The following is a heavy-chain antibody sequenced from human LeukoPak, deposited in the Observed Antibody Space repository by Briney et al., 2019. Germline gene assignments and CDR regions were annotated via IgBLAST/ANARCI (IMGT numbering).Heavy chain of an antibody. CDR1: GFTFSRYA. J-gene: IGHJ4*02. D-gene: IGHD3-3*01. V-gene: IGHV3-23*01. CDR3: AKDGGYYDFDY. CDR2: ISGSGGST. Sequence: GGSLRLSCAASGFTFSRYAMSWVRQAPGKGLEWVSAISGSGGSTYYADSVKGRFTISRDTSKNTLYLQMNSLRAEDTAVYYWAKDGGYYDFDYWGQGTLVTVSS.